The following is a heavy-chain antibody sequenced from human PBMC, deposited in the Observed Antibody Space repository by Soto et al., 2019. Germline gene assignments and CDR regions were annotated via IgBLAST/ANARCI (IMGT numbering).Heavy chain of an antibody. J-gene: IGHJ4*02. D-gene: IGHD3-16*01. V-gene: IGHV1-69*01. CDR2: ITPIFPTA. CDR1: GGSFNFA. CDR3: VFGGGRGSHIKY. Sequence: VQLVQSGTEVKKPGSSVKLSCKASGGSFNFAMSWVRQAPGQGLEWMGGITPIFPTAVEAPKFQGRVTITADEPTATVSIALTSLRSEDPAMYLCVFGGGRGSHIKYWCPGSLVIVSS.